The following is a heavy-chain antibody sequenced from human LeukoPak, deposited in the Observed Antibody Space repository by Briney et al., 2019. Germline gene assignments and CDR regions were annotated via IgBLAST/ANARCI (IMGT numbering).Heavy chain of an antibody. D-gene: IGHD3-9*01. V-gene: IGHV3-23*01. CDR2: ISGSGGST. CDR3: AKTVLRYSTGDAFDI. CDR1: GFTFSSYA. J-gene: IGHJ3*02. Sequence: PGGSLRLSCAASGFTFSSYAMSWVRQAPGKGLEWVSAISGSGGSTYYADSVKGRFTISRDNSKNTLYLQMNGLRAEDTAVYYCAKTVLRYSTGDAFDIWGQGTMVTVSS.